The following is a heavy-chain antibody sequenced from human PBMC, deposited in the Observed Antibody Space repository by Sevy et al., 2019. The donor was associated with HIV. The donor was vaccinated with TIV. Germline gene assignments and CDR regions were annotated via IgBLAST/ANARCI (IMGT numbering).Heavy chain of an antibody. D-gene: IGHD1-26*01. Sequence: AESLSLTCTVSGGSITSLYWGWIRQPPGKGLERIANIYYNGNTNYNPSLKSRVTISLDTSKNQFSLRLRSVTAADTAIHYCAGENAWGRGYSWGQGTLVVVSS. CDR1: GGSITSLY. CDR3: AGENAWGRGYS. J-gene: IGHJ4*02. CDR2: IYYNGNT. V-gene: IGHV4-59*08.